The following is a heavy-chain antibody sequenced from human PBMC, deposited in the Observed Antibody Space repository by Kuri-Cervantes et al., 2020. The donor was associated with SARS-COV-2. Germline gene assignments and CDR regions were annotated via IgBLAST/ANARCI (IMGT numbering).Heavy chain of an antibody. CDR3: ARSQPHPLGYYYHYYMDV. V-gene: IGHV1-69*05. D-gene: IGHD7-27*01. CDR1: GGTFSSYA. J-gene: IGHJ6*03. Sequence: SVKVSCKASGGTFSSYAISWVRQAPGQGLEWMGGIIPIFGTANYALKFQGRVTITTDESTSTAYMELSSLRSEDTAVYYCARSQPHPLGYYYHYYMDVWGKGTTVTVSS. CDR2: IIPIFGTA.